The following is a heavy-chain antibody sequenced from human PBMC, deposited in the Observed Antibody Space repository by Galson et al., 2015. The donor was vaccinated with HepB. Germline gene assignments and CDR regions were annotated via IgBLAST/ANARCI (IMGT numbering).Heavy chain of an antibody. Sequence: SCKASGYIFTNYGISWVRQAPGQGLEWMGWISGSNVNTKYAQKFQGRVTLTSDTSTNTAYMDLRSLRSDDTAVYYCARGPSISMIEAVKKSFDYWGQGTLVTVSS. CDR2: ISGSNVNT. CDR1: GYIFTNYG. CDR3: ARGPSISMIEAVKKSFDY. D-gene: IGHD3-22*01. V-gene: IGHV1-18*01. J-gene: IGHJ4*02.